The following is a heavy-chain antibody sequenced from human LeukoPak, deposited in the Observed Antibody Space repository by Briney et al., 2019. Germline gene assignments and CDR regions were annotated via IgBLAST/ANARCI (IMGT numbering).Heavy chain of an antibody. J-gene: IGHJ4*02. CDR2: ISGSGGST. CDR1: GFTFSSYA. CDR3: AKVEDDYGDGYFDY. Sequence: PGGSLRLSCAASGFTFSSYAMSWVRQAPGKGLEWVSAISGSGGSTYYADSVKGRFTISRDNSKNTLYLQMNSLRAEDTAVYYCAKVEDDYGDGYFDYWGQGTLVTVSP. D-gene: IGHD4-17*01. V-gene: IGHV3-23*01.